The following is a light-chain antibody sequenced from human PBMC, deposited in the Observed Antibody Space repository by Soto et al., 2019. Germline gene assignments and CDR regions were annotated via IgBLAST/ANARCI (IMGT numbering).Light chain of an antibody. V-gene: IGLV2-23*01. CDR3: CSYAGSSTYV. CDR2: EAT. J-gene: IGLJ1*01. Sequence: QSVLTQPASVSGSPGQSITNSCTGSSSDVVSYNLVSWYQQHPGKAPKLMIYEATKRPSGISTRFSGSKSGNTASLTISGLQAEDEADYYCCSYAGSSTYVFGLGTKLTVL. CDR1: SSDVVSYNL.